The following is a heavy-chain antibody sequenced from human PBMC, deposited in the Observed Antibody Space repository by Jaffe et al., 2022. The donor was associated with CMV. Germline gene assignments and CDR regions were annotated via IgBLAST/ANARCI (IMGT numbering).Heavy chain of an antibody. CDR2: ISTRSLYI. J-gene: IGHJ6*02. CDR1: GFDLNDYN. D-gene: IGHD2-2*01. V-gene: IGHV3-21*01. Sequence: EVQLVESGGGLVKPGGSLRLSCVVSGFDLNDYNINWVRQTPGKGLEWVSSISTRSLYIDYSDSVKGRFTISRGNAQNSLYLEMSSLRAADTGVYYCARLVVVEVPNAPHLNYYGLDVWGQGTTVTVS. CDR3: ARLVVVEVPNAPHLNYYGLDV.